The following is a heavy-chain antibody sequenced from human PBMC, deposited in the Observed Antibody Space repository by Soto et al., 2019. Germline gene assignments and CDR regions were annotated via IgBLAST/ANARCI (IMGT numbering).Heavy chain of an antibody. V-gene: IGHV5-51*01. Sequence: PGESLKISCKASGYSFPSYWIGWVRQMPGKGLEWMGIIYPSDSDTRYSPSFEGHVTFSVDKSINTAYLQWRSLKASDSAVYYCAKGLLVRVGGHWFDPWGQGTLVTVSS. D-gene: IGHD6-6*01. CDR3: AKGLLVRVGGHWFDP. CDR1: GYSFPSYW. J-gene: IGHJ5*02. CDR2: IYPSDSDT.